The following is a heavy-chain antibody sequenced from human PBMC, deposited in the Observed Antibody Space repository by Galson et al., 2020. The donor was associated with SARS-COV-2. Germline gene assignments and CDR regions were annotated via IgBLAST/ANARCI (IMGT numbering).Heavy chain of an antibody. CDR3: ARDRGGGETIFGVARVHNWFDP. Sequence: ASVKVSCKASGYTFTSYYMHRVRQAPGQGLEWMGIINPSGGSTSYAQKFQGRVTMTRDTSTSTVYMELSSLRSEDTAVYYCARDRGGGETIFGVARVHNWFDPWGQGTLVTVSS. CDR2: INPSGGST. J-gene: IGHJ5*02. CDR1: GYTFTSYY. D-gene: IGHD3-3*01. V-gene: IGHV1-46*01.